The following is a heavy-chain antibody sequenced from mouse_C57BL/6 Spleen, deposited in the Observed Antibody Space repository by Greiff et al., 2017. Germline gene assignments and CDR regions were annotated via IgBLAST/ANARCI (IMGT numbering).Heavy chain of an antibody. D-gene: IGHD1-1*01. Sequence: QVQLQQPGTELVKPGASVKLSCKASGYTFTSYWMHWVKQRPGQGLEWIGNINPSNGGTNYNEKFKSKATLTVDKSSSTAYMQLSSLTSEDSAVYYGARWSYGSTPYWYFDGWGTGTTVTVSS. CDR3: ARWSYGSTPYWYFDG. V-gene: IGHV1-53*01. CDR1: GYTFTSYW. CDR2: INPSNGGT. J-gene: IGHJ1*03.